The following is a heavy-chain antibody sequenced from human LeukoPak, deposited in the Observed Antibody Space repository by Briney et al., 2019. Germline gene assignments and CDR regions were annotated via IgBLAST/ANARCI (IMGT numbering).Heavy chain of an antibody. CDR2: ISSGGSTI. CDR1: GFTFSSYE. CDR3: VLGTSRSLVPVAAFDI. J-gene: IGHJ3*02. V-gene: IGHV3-48*03. D-gene: IGHD2-2*01. Sequence: QAGGSLRLSCAASGFTFSSYEMNWVRQAPGKGLEWVSYISSGGSTIYYADSVKGRFTISRDNAKNSLYLQMNSLRAEDTAVYYCVLGTSRSLVPVAAFDIWGQGTMVTVSS.